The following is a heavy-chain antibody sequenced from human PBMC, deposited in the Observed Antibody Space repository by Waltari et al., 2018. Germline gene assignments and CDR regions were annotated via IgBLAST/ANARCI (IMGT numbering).Heavy chain of an antibody. CDR3: AGGDGGYYYHKMDV. Sequence: QVQLVQSGAAAKKPGSSVRVSCRASGGTFTSASVNWVRQAPGQGLEWMGRIMPDISETKYAVKFQGRITITADQSTGTVYMEVRSLRSDDTAVYYCAGGDGGYYYHKMDVWGQGTTVTVSS. CDR2: IMPDISET. V-gene: IGHV1-69*02. D-gene: IGHD3-22*01. J-gene: IGHJ6*02. CDR1: GGTFTSAS.